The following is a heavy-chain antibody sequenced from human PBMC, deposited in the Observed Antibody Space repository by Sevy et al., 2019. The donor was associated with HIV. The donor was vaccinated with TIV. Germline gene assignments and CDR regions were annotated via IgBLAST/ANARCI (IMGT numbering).Heavy chain of an antibody. V-gene: IGHV1-69*04. CDR1: GGTFSSYA. CDR3: ARDASSYCTSYSCYGGWFDP. J-gene: IGHJ5*02. Sequence: ASVKVSCKASGGTFSSYAINWVRQAPGQGLEWMGRIIPIPGIPNYAQKFQGRVTITADKSTSKAYMELSSLRSEDTAVYYCARDASSYCTSYSCYGGWFDPWGQGTLVTVSS. D-gene: IGHD2-2*01. CDR2: IIPIPGIP.